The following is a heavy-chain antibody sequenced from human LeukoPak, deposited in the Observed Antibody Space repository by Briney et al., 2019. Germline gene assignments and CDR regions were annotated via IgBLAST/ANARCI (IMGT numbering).Heavy chain of an antibody. D-gene: IGHD4-17*01. CDR1: GFTFSSYW. J-gene: IGHJ4*02. Sequence: GGSLRLSCAASGFTFSSYWMHWVRQAPGKGLVWGSRINTDGSSTSYADSVKGRFTISRDNAKNTLYLQMNSLRAEDTAVYYCARGPDYGDYPGLDYWGQGTLVTVSS. CDR2: INTDGSST. CDR3: ARGPDYGDYPGLDY. V-gene: IGHV3-74*01.